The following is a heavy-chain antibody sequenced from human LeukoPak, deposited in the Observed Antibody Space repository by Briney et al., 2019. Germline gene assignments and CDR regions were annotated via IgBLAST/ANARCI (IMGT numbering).Heavy chain of an antibody. D-gene: IGHD3-22*01. V-gene: IGHV3-23*01. CDR3: AKDRDYYDSSGYPSV. CDR2: ISGSGGST. Sequence: GGSLRPSCAASGFTFSSYAMSWVRQAPGKGLEWVSAISGSGGSTYYADSVKGRFTISRDNSKNTLYLQMNSLRAEDTAVYYCAKDRDYYDSSGYPSVWGQGTLVTVSS. J-gene: IGHJ4*02. CDR1: GFTFSSYA.